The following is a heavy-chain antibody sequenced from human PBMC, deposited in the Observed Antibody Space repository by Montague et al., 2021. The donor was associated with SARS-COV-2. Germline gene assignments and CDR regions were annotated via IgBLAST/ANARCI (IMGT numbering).Heavy chain of an antibody. J-gene: IGHJ6*02. Sequence: SETLSLTCAVYGGSFSGYYWSWIRQPPGKGLEWIGEINHSGSTNYNPSLKSRVTISVDTSKNQFSLKLSSVTAADTAVYYCARVPYYVSGTALGRDVWGQGTTVTVSS. D-gene: IGHD3-10*01. CDR3: ARVPYYVSGTALGRDV. V-gene: IGHV4-34*01. CDR1: GGSFSGYY. CDR2: INHSGST.